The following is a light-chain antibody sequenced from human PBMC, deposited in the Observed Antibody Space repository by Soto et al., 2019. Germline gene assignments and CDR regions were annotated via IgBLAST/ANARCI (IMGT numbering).Light chain of an antibody. J-gene: IGLJ2*01. V-gene: IGLV6-57*04. CDR3: QSYDSSNVV. Sequence: NFMLTQPHSVSESPGKTVTISCTRSSSSIASNYVQWYQQRPGSAPTTVIYEDNQRPSGVPDRFSGSIDSSSNSASLTISGLKTEDEADYYCQSYDSSNVVFGGGTKLTVL. CDR1: SSSIASNY. CDR2: EDN.